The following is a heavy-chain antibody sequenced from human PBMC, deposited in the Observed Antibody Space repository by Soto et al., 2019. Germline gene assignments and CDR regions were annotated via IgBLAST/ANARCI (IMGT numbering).Heavy chain of an antibody. J-gene: IGHJ4*02. CDR1: GGSMSSSNW. D-gene: IGHD6-13*01. V-gene: IGHV4-4*02. Sequence: SETLSLTCTVSGGSMSSSNWWNWVRQPPGKGLEWIGETHHSGRTNYNPSLESRVTISVDKSKNHFSLKLSSVTAADTAVYYCARVSSSWGLVNYFDYWGQGTLVTVSS. CDR2: THHSGRT. CDR3: ARVSSSWGLVNYFDY.